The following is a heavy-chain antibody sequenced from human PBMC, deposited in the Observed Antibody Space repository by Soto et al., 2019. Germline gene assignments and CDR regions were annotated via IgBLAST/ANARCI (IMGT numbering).Heavy chain of an antibody. D-gene: IGHD3-10*02. J-gene: IGHJ6*03. CDR3: ARNRNYYYYMDV. V-gene: IGHV4-59*01. Sequence: SETLSLTCTVSGGSISGYYWSWIRQPPGKGLEWIGYIYSSGSTNDNPSLKSRVTISVDTSKNQLSLKLTSVTAADTAVYYCARNRNYYYYMDVWGKGTTVTVSS. CDR1: GGSISGYY. CDR2: IYSSGST.